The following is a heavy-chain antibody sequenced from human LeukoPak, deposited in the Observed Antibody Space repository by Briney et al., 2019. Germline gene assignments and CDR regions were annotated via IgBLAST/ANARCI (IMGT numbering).Heavy chain of an antibody. D-gene: IGHD3-10*01. Sequence: GGALRLSFAAPGLTLSRHPLACPPRAPGKGLERDPPIRGNWGSTYYADSVKGRFTISRDNSKNTLYVQMNSLRADDTAVYYCAKVYYYGSGSYSTFDYWGQGTLVTVSS. CDR3: AKVYYYGSGSYSTFDY. J-gene: IGHJ4*02. CDR1: GLTLSRHP. V-gene: IGHV3-23*01. CDR2: IRGNWGST.